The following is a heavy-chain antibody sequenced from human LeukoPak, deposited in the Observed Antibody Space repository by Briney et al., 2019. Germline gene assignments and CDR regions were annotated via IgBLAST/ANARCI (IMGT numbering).Heavy chain of an antibody. CDR3: ARDSGFSYSSSWYTKVFFDI. CDR2: IYYSGST. J-gene: IGHJ3*02. D-gene: IGHD6-13*01. CDR1: GGSISSSSYY. Sequence: SETLSLTCTVSGGSISSSSYYWGWIRQPPGKGLEWIGSIYYSGSTNYNPSLKSRVTISVDTSKNQFSLKLSSVTDADTAVYYCARDSGFSYSSSWYTKVFFDIGGKGTMFTFST. V-gene: IGHV4-39*07.